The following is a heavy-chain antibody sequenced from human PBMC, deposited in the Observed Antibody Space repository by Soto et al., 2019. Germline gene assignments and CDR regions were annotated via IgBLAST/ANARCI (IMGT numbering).Heavy chain of an antibody. CDR2: LIPIFGTG. CDR3: ASNSGYDSYGMDV. J-gene: IGHJ6*02. D-gene: IGHD5-12*01. V-gene: IGHV1-69*01. CDR1: GGTFSSYA. Sequence: QVQLVQSGAEVKKPGSSVKVSCKASGGTFSSYAISWVRQAPGQGLEGMGGLIPIFGTGNYAQKFQGRVTITADESTSTAYMGLSSLSSEDTAVYYCASNSGYDSYGMDVWGQGTTVTVSS.